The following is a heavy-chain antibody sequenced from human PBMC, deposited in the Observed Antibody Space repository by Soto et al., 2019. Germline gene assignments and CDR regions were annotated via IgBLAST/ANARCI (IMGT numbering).Heavy chain of an antibody. D-gene: IGHD2-2*01. CDR3: ARGPPIVVVPAAEAGDGMDV. Sequence: PGGSLRLSXAASGFTFSSYGMHWVRQAPGKGLERVAVIWYDGSNKYYADSVKGRFTISRDNSKSTLYLQMNSLRAEDTAVYYCARGPPIVVVPAAEAGDGMDVWGQGTTVTVSS. CDR2: IWYDGSNK. J-gene: IGHJ6*02. CDR1: GFTFSSYG. V-gene: IGHV3-33*01.